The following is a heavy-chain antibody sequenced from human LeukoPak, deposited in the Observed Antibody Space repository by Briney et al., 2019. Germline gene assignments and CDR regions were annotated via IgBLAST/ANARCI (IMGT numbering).Heavy chain of an antibody. CDR2: ITGSDGNT. D-gene: IGHD3-9*01. J-gene: IGHJ4*02. Sequence: PGASLRLSCAASGFTFSNYAMSWVRQAPGKGLEWVSAITGSDGNTYYADPVKGRFTISRDNSKNTLYLQMNSLRAEDTAVYYCAQWGAFDVLTGYYVPDFWGQGTLVTVSS. V-gene: IGHV3-23*01. CDR3: AQWGAFDVLTGYYVPDF. CDR1: GFTFSNYA.